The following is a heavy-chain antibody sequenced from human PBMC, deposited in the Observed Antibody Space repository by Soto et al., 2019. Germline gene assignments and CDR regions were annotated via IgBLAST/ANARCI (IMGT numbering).Heavy chain of an antibody. CDR1: GFTFSSYA. CDR2: ISYDGSNK. D-gene: IGHD3-22*01. J-gene: IGHJ6*02. Sequence: GGSLRLSCAASGFTFSSYAMHWVRQAPGKGLEWVAVISYDGSNKYYADSVKGRFTISRDNSKNTLYLQMNSLRAEDTAVYYCARDLYDSSGYYYGALYYYYGMDVWGQGTTVTVSS. V-gene: IGHV3-30-3*01. CDR3: ARDLYDSSGYYYGALYYYYGMDV.